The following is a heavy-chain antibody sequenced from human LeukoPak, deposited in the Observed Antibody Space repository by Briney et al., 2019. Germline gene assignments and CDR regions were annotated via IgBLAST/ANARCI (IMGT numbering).Heavy chain of an antibody. V-gene: IGHV3-7*01. D-gene: IGHD1-7*01. J-gene: IGHJ1*01. CDR3: ASDGITGTTGYFQH. CDR2: IKQDGSGK. Sequence: GGSLRLSCAASGFTFSSYWMSWVRQAPGKGLGWVANIKQDGSGKYYVDSVKGRFTISRDNAKNSLYLQMNSLRAEDTAVYYCASDGITGTTGYFQHWGQGTLVTVSS. CDR1: GFTFSSYW.